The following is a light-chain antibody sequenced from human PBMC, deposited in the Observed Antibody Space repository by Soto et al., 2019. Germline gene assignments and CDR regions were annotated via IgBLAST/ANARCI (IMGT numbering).Light chain of an antibody. V-gene: IGKV3-15*01. Sequence: EIVMTQSPATLSVSPGESATLSCRASQSISDNLAWYQQKPGLAPRLLIYHTSTRATGIPARFSGSGPGTEFTLIISSLQSEDSAVYYCQQYNSWLWTFGQGTKVDIK. CDR3: QQYNSWLWT. CDR2: HTS. J-gene: IGKJ1*01. CDR1: QSISDN.